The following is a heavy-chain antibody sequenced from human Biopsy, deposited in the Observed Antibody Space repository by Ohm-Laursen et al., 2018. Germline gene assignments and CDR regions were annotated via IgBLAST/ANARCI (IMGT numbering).Heavy chain of an antibody. J-gene: IGHJ6*02. CDR1: GDSISIYY. Sequence: SETLSLTWTVSGDSISIYYWSWIRQPPGKGLEWIGHIYYSVMTNYNPSLQSRVSISVDTSRNQVSLTLSSVTAADTAVYYCARDSGILNYGNFKYYHYYGMDVWGQGTKVTVSS. D-gene: IGHD4-11*01. V-gene: IGHV4-59*01. CDR3: ARDSGILNYGNFKYYHYYGMDV. CDR2: IYYSVMT.